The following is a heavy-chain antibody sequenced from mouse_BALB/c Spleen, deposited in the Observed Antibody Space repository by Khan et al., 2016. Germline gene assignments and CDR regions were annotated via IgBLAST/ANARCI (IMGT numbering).Heavy chain of an antibody. V-gene: IGHV2-9*02. CDR3: ARDNQNYDAWFAS. CDR2: IWPGGST. J-gene: IGHJ3*01. Sequence: QVQLKQSGPGLVAPSQSLSITCTVSGFSLTNSGVHWIRQPPGKGLEWLGVIWPGGSTDYNSALMFRLSITKDNSQNQVFLKMISLQTEDTAMYXCARDNQNYDAWFASWGQGTLVIVSA. CDR1: GFSLTNSG. D-gene: IGHD2-4*01.